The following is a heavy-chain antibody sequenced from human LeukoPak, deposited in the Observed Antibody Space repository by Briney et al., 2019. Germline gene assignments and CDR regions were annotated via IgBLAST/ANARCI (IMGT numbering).Heavy chain of an antibody. CDR2: IRYDGSNK. V-gene: IGHV3-30*02. CDR3: AQARGSYYGFDI. J-gene: IGHJ3*02. CDR1: GSTFSSYA. D-gene: IGHD1-26*01. Sequence: GGSLRLSCAASGSTFSSYAMHWVRQAPGKGLEWVAFIRYDGSNKYYADSVKGRFTISRDNSQKTLFLRMNNLRTADTAVYYCAQARGSYYGFDIWGQGTMVTVFS.